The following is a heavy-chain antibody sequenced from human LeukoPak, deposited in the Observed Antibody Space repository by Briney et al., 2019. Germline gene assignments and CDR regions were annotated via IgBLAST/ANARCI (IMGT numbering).Heavy chain of an antibody. CDR2: IYHSGST. V-gene: IGHV4-38-2*02. Sequence: PSETLSLTCTVSGYSISSGYYWGWIRQPPGKGLEWIGSIYHSGSTYYNPSLKSRVTISVDTSKNQFSLKLSSVTAADTAVYYCARDWRIVGATEGGFDYWGQGTLVTVSS. D-gene: IGHD1-26*01. J-gene: IGHJ4*02. CDR1: GYSISSGYY. CDR3: ARDWRIVGATEGGFDY.